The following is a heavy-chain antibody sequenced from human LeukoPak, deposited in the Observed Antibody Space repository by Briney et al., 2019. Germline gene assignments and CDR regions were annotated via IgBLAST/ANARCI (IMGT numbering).Heavy chain of an antibody. CDR3: ARVRYSYGTGYFDY. Sequence: PSETLSLTCTVSGGSISSYYWSWIRQPPGKGLEWIGYIYYSWSTNYNPSLKSRGTISVDTSKNQFSLKLSSVTAADTAVYYCARVRYSYGTGYFDYWGQGTLVTVSS. CDR1: GGSISSYY. CDR2: IYYSWST. V-gene: IGHV4-59*01. D-gene: IGHD5-18*01. J-gene: IGHJ4*02.